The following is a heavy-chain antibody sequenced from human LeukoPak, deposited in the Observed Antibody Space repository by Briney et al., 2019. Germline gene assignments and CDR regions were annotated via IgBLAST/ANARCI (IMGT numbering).Heavy chain of an antibody. CDR1: GFSFSNYW. J-gene: IGHJ6*03. CDR3: ARASYYYYMDV. CDR2: INREGTST. Sequence: PGGSLRLSCAASGFSFSNYWVHWVRQAPGKGLLWVSRINREGTSTDHADSVKGRFPISRDNAKNSLYLQMYSLRAEDTAVYYCARASYYYYMDVWGKGTTVTVSS. V-gene: IGHV3-74*01.